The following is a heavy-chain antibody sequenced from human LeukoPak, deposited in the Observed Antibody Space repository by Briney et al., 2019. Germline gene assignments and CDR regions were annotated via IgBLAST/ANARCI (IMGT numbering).Heavy chain of an antibody. D-gene: IGHD1-1*01. V-gene: IGHV3-7*01. J-gene: IGHJ4*02. Sequence: PGGSLRLSCAASAFTFSSSSSSFTFSSCWMVWVRQAPGKGLEWVANIREDGSVENYLDSVKGRFTISRDNAKNSLYLQMNSLTADDTAGDYCAKDAAYNRFDHWGQGALVTVSS. CDR2: IREDGSVE. CDR1: AFTFSSSSSSFTFSSCW. CDR3: AKDAAYNRFDH.